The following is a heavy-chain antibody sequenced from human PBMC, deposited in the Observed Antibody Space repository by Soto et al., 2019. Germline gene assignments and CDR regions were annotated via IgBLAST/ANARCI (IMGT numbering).Heavy chain of an antibody. V-gene: IGHV3-53*01. CDR3: AKVGSWGRRFLEWLEDIDWFDP. CDR2: IYSGGST. Sequence: GSLRLSCAASGFTVSSNYMSWVRQAPGKGLEWVSVIYSGGSTYYADSVKGRFTISRDNSKNTLYLQMNSLRAEDTAVYYCAKVGSWGRRFLEWLEDIDWFDPWGQGTLVTVSS. J-gene: IGHJ5*02. CDR1: GFTVSSNY. D-gene: IGHD3-3*01.